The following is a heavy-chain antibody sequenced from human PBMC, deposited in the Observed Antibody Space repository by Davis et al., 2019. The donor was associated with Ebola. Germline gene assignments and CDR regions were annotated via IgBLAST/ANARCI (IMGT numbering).Heavy chain of an antibody. V-gene: IGHV3-21*01. CDR1: GFTFSDYT. CDR2: IGSDGVHM. CDR3: ARDIPYSSYDY. D-gene: IGHD5-12*01. Sequence: PGGSLRLSCAASGFTFSDYTMNWVRQAPGKGLEWVSSIGSDGVHMFYADSLRGRFTISRDNARNSLYLQMDSLRDDDTAVYYCARDIPYSSYDYWGQGTLVTVSS. J-gene: IGHJ4*02.